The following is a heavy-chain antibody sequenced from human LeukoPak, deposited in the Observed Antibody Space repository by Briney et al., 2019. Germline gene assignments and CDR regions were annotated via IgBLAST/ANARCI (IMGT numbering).Heavy chain of an antibody. CDR3: AAGAARPDYFDY. J-gene: IGHJ4*02. CDR2: FDPEDGET. CDR1: GYSLTELS. V-gene: IGHV1-24*01. Sequence: ASVKVSCKVSGYSLTELSMHWVRQAPGKGLEWMGSFDPEDGETIYAQKFQGRVTMTEETSTDIAYMELSSLRSADTAVYYCAAGAARPDYFDYWGQGTLVTVSS. D-gene: IGHD6-6*01.